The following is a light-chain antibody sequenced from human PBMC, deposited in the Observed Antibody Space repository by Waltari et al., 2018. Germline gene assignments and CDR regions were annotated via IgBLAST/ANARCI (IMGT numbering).Light chain of an antibody. J-gene: IGLJ3*02. CDR2: VNSDGSH. V-gene: IGLV4-69*01. Sequence: QLVLTQSPSASASLGASVKLTCTLNSGHSSNVIAWHQQQPEKGPRYLMKVNSDGSHSKGDEIPDRFSGSSSGAEHYRTISSLQSEDEADYYCQTGGHGTWVFGGGTKLTVL. CDR3: QTGGHGTWV. CDR1: SGHSSNV.